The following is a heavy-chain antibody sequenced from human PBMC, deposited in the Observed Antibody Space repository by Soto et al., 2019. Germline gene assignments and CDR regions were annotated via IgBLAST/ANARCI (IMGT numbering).Heavy chain of an antibody. CDR1: GFTFSSYA. D-gene: IGHD5-12*01. CDR2: ISYDGSNK. V-gene: IGHV3-30-3*01. J-gene: IGHJ4*02. CDR3: ARDLRDGYNPGFDY. Sequence: GGSLRLSCAASGFTFSSYAMHWVRQAPGKGLEWVAVISYDGSNKYYADSVKGRFTISRDNSKNTLYLQMNSLRAEDTAVYYCARDLRDGYNPGFDYWGQGTLVTVSS.